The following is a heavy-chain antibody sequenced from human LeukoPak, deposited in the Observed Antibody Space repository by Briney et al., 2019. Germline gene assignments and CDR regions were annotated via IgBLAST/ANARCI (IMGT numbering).Heavy chain of an antibody. D-gene: IGHD3-3*01. CDR3: ARDQLTETSSG. CDR1: GFIVSSTH. Sequence: GGSLRLSCAASGFIVSSTHMSWVRQAPGKGLEWVSVLYRDGSTYYADSVKGRFTISRDNSKNTLYLHMSSLRTEDTATYYCARDQLTETSSGWGQGTLVTVSS. J-gene: IGHJ4*02. V-gene: IGHV3-53*01. CDR2: LYRDGST.